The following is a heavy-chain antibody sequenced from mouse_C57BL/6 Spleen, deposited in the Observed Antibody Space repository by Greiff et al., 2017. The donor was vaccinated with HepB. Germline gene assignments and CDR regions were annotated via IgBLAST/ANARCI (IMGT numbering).Heavy chain of an antibody. CDR3: ARHRGTVVPNWYFDV. J-gene: IGHJ1*03. V-gene: IGHV5-6*01. CDR2: ISSGGSYT. Sequence: EVKLVESGGDLVKPGGSLKLSCAASGFTFSSYGMSWVRQTPDKRLEWVATISSGGSYTYYPDSVKGRFTISRDNAKNTLYLQMSSLKSEDTAMYYCARHRGTVVPNWYFDVWGTGTTVTVSS. D-gene: IGHD1-1*01. CDR1: GFTFSSYG.